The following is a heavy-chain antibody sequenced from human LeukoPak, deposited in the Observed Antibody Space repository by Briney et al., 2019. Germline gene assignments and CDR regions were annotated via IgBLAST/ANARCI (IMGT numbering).Heavy chain of an antibody. CDR3: ARDSYCGGDGYYYYYYGMDV. CDR2: ISAYNGNT. D-gene: IGHD2-21*02. CDR1: GYTFTSYG. J-gene: IGHJ6*02. V-gene: IGHV1-18*01. Sequence: ASVKVSCKASGYTFTSYGISWVRQAPGQGLEWMGWISAYNGNTNYAQKLQGRVTMTTDTSTSTAYMELRSLRSDDTAVYYCARDSYCGGDGYYYYYYGMDVWGQGTTVTVSS.